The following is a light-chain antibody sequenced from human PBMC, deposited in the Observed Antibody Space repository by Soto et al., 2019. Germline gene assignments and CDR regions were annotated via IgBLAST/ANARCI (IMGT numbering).Light chain of an antibody. Sequence: EIGVSQSPATLSLSTGERATLSCRASQSVTTNMAWYQQKPGQAPRLLIYGASTRATGIPARFSGSGSGTDFTLTISRLEPEDFAVYYCQQYGSSPETFAQGTKV. CDR1: QSVTTN. CDR3: QQYGSSPET. V-gene: IGKV3-20*01. CDR2: GAS. J-gene: IGKJ1*01.